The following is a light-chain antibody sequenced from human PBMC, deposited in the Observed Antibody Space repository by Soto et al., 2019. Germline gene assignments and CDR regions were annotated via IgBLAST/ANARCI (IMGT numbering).Light chain of an antibody. Sequence: EIVLTQSPGTLSLSPGERATLSCRASQSVSSDYLAWYQQKPDEPPRLLIYGASSRATGIPDRFTGGGSGTDFTLTISRLEPEDFAVYYCQQYGSSPPLSFGGGTKVEI. CDR3: QQYGSSPPLS. J-gene: IGKJ4*01. CDR1: QSVSSDY. CDR2: GAS. V-gene: IGKV3-20*01.